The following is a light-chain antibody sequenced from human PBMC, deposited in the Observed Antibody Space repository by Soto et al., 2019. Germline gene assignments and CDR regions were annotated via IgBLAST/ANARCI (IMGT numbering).Light chain of an antibody. V-gene: IGLV4-69*01. CDR3: QTWGTGIWV. CDR2: LNSDGSH. Sequence: QAVVTQSPSASASLGASVKLTGTLSSGHSTYAIAWHQQQPEKGPRYLMNLNSDGSHSKGDGIPDRFSGSSSGTERYLTISSLQSEDEADYYCQTWGTGIWVFGGGTKLTVL. CDR1: SGHSTYA. J-gene: IGLJ3*02.